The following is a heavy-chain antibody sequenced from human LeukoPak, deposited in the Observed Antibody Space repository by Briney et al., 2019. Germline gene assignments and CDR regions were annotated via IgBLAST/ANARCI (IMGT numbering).Heavy chain of an antibody. CDR1: GYSFNDYA. V-gene: IGHV1-3*01. D-gene: IGHD6-13*01. CDR2: INCGNGKT. CDR3: ARSIWYNRQYYFDS. J-gene: IGHJ4*02. Sequence: ASVKVSCKASGYSFNDYAMQWVRQAPGQRLEWMGWINCGNGKTKCSEKFQGRVTITRDQSATTAYMDLSSLRSEDTAVYYCARSIWYNRQYYFDSWGQGTLVTVSS.